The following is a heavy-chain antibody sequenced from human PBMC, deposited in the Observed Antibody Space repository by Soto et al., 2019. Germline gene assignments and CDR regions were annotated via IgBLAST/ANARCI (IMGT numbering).Heavy chain of an antibody. D-gene: IGHD3-22*01. J-gene: IGHJ3*02. V-gene: IGHV3-48*02. CDR1: GFTFISYS. CDR2: IDTSSRTK. Sequence: VQLVESGGGLVQPGGSLRLSCAASGFTFISYSMTWVRQAPGKGLEWVSYIDTSSRTKFYADSVKGRFTISRDNVNNALFLQMNILSDEDTAVYYCARDRYYDSSGYYKDAFDIWGQGTMVTVSS. CDR3: ARDRYYDSSGYYKDAFDI.